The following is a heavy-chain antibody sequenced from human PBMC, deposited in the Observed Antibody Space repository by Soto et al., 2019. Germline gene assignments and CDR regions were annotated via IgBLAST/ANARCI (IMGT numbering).Heavy chain of an antibody. CDR3: ARGTAAGGYYYHGMDV. V-gene: IGHV4-39*01. CDR2: IYYSGST. J-gene: IGHJ6*02. Sequence: SETLSLTCTVSGGSISSSRYYWGWIRQPPGNGLEWIGSIYYSGSTYYNPSLKSRVTISVDTSKNQFSLKLSSVTAADTAVYYCARGTAAGGYYYHGMDVWGQGTTVTVSS. CDR1: GGSISSSRYY. D-gene: IGHD6-25*01.